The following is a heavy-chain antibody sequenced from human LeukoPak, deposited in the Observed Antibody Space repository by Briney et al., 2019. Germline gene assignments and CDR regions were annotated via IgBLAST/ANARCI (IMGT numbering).Heavy chain of an antibody. CDR3: ARVGPTGYSSGCRDY. D-gene: IGHD6-19*01. CDR2: INHSGST. Sequence: SETLSLTCAVYGGSFSGYYWSWIRQPPGKGLEWIGEINHSGSTNYNPSLKSRVTISVDTSKNQFSLKLSSVTAADTAVYYCARVGPTGYSSGCRDYWGQGTLVTVSS. CDR1: GGSFSGYY. J-gene: IGHJ4*02. V-gene: IGHV4-34*01.